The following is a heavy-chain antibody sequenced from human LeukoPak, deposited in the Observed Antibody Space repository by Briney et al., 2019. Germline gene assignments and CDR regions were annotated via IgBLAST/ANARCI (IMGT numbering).Heavy chain of an antibody. Sequence: SVKVSCKASGGTFSSYAISWVRQAPGQGLEWMGGIIPTFGTANYAQKFQGRVTITADESTSTAYMELSSLRSEDTAVYYCARDVGYCSGGSCYSSDPWGQGTLVTVSS. CDR1: GGTFSSYA. CDR3: ARDVGYCSGGSCYSSDP. J-gene: IGHJ5*02. CDR2: IIPTFGTA. D-gene: IGHD2-15*01. V-gene: IGHV1-69*13.